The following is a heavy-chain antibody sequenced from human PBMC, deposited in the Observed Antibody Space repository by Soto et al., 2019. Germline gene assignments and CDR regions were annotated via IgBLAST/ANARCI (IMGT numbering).Heavy chain of an antibody. CDR3: ARGGVYYYYYMDV. D-gene: IGHD3-16*01. J-gene: IGHJ6*03. CDR1: GGSFSGYY. V-gene: IGHV4-34*01. Sequence: SETLSLTCAVYGGSFSGYYWSWIRQPPGKGLEWIGEINHSGSTNYNPSLKSRVTISVDTSKNQFSLKLSSVTAADTAVYYCARGGVYYYYYMDVWGKGTTVTVSS. CDR2: INHSGST.